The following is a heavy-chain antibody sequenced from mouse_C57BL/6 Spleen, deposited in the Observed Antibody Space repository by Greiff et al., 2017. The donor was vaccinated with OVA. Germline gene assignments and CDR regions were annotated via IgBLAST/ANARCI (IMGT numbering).Heavy chain of an antibody. CDR2: IDPSDSYT. CDR1: GYTFTSYW. D-gene: IGHD2-4*01. V-gene: IGHV1-50*01. Sequence: QVQLQQSGAELVKPGASVKLSCKASGYTFTSYWMQWVKQRPGQGLEWIGEIDPSDSYTNYNQKFKGKATLTVDTSSSTAYMQLSSLTSEDSAVYYCARGLYDYGHYYAMDYWGQGTSVTVSS. J-gene: IGHJ4*01. CDR3: ARGLYDYGHYYAMDY.